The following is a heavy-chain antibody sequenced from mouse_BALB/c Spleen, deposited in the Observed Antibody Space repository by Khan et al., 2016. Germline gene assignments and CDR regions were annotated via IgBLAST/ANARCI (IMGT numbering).Heavy chain of an antibody. CDR3: TRLYYYGTSDY. V-gene: IGHV4-1*02. CDR2: INPDSSTI. D-gene: IGHD1-1*01. Sequence: EVKLLESGGGLVQPGGSLKLSCAASGFDFSRYWMSWVRQAPGKGLEWIGEINPDSSTINYTPSLKDKFIISRDNAKNTLYLQMSKVRSEDTALXYCTRLYYYGTSDYWGQGTTLTVSS. J-gene: IGHJ2*01. CDR1: GFDFSRYW.